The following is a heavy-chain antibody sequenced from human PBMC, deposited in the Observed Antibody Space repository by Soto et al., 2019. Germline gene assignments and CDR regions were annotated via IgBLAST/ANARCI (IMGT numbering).Heavy chain of an antibody. CDR3: AASSGWAYDAFDI. CDR1: GDSVSSNSAA. D-gene: IGHD6-19*01. J-gene: IGHJ3*02. V-gene: IGHV6-1*01. Sequence: QVQLQQSGPGLVKPSQTLSLTCAISGDSVSSNSAAWNWIRQSPSRGLEWLGRTYYRSKWYNDYAVSVKSRIXXTXDXXKNQFSLQLNSVTPEDTAVYYCAASSGWAYDAFDIWGQGTMVTVSS. CDR2: TYYRSKWYN.